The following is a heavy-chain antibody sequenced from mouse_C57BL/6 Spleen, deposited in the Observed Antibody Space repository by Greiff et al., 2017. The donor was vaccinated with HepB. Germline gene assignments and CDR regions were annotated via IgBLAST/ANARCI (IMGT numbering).Heavy chain of an antibody. CDR2: ISDGGSYT. CDR1: GFTFSSYA. V-gene: IGHV5-4*03. J-gene: IGHJ4*01. Sequence: EVKLMESGGGLVKPGGSLKLSCAASGFTFSSYAMSWVRQTPEKRLEWVATISDGGSYTYYPDNVKGRFTISRDNAKNNLYLQMSHLKSEDTAMYYCARPYGSSYDYAMDYWGQGTSVTVSS. D-gene: IGHD1-1*01. CDR3: ARPYGSSYDYAMDY.